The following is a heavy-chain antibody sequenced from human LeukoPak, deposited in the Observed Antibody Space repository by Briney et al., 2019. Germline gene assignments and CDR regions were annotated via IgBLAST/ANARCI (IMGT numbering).Heavy chain of an antibody. CDR3: AKKSGDHFHFDF. V-gene: IGHV3-23*01. CDR1: GFTFNNYG. D-gene: IGHD2-21*01. J-gene: IGHJ4*02. Sequence: GSLRLSCAASGFTFNNYGMGWVRQTPGKGLEWVATIGTSGANTYHADSVKGRFTISRDNSKSTLYLQMNSLRAEDTAVYHCAKKSGDHFHFDFWGQGTLVTVSS. CDR2: IGTSGANT.